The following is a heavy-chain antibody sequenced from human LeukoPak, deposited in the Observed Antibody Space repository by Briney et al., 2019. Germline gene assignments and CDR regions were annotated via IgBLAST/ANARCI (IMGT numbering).Heavy chain of an antibody. D-gene: IGHD5-18*01. CDR1: GYTFTGYY. V-gene: IGHV1-2*02. J-gene: IGHJ6*02. Sequence: ASVKVSCKASGYTFTGYYMRWVRQAPGQGLEWMGWINPNSGGTNYAQKFQGRVTMTRDTSISTAYMELSRLRSDDTAVYYCARAGYSYGETYYYYYYGMDVWGQGTTVTVSS. CDR2: INPNSGGT. CDR3: ARAGYSYGETYYYYYYGMDV.